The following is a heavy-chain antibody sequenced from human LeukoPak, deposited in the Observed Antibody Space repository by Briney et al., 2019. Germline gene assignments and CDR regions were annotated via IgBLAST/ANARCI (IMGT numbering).Heavy chain of an antibody. D-gene: IGHD2-15*01. CDR3: AKEKADYYYYYYMDV. CDR2: IRYDGSNK. Sequence: GGSLRLSCTASRFTFSSYGMHWVRQAPGKGLEWVAFIRYDGSNKYYADSVKGRFTISRDNSKNTLYLQMNSLRAEDTAVYYCAKEKADYYYYYYMDVWGKGTTVTVSS. J-gene: IGHJ6*03. CDR1: RFTFSSYG. V-gene: IGHV3-30*02.